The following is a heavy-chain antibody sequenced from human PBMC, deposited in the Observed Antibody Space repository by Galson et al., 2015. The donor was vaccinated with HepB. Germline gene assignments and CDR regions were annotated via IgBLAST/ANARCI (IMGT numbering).Heavy chain of an antibody. CDR3: ARRGGYSYGYDDAFDI. Sequence: QSGAEVKKPGESLRISCKGSGYSFTSYWISWVRQMPGKGLEWMGRIDPSDSYTNYSPSFQGHVTISADKSISTAYLQWSSLKASDTAMYYCARRGGYSYGYDDAFDIWGQGTMVTVSS. D-gene: IGHD5-18*01. J-gene: IGHJ3*02. CDR1: GYSFTSYW. CDR2: IDPSDSYT. V-gene: IGHV5-10-1*01.